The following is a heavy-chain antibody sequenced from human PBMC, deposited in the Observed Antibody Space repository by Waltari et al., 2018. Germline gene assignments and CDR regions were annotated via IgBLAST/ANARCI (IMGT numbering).Heavy chain of an antibody. Sequence: EVQLVESGGGLVQPGGSLRLSCAASGFTFGSYSMNWVRQAPGKGLEWVSYISSSSSTIYYADSVKGRFTISRDNAKNSLYLQMNSLRAEDTAVYYCARASSGYYSRGLFDYWGQGTLVTVSS. CDR3: ARASSGYYSRGLFDY. V-gene: IGHV3-48*01. CDR1: GFTFGSYS. CDR2: ISSSSSTI. D-gene: IGHD3-22*01. J-gene: IGHJ4*02.